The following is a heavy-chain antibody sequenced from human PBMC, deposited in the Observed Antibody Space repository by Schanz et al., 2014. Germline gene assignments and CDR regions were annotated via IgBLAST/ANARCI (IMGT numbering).Heavy chain of an antibody. CDR2: ISAYNGNT. J-gene: IGHJ5*02. CDR3: ARDRRRYCSTASCLHDNWFDP. CDR1: GGTFSSDT. Sequence: QVHLVQSGAEVKKPGSSVKVSCKASGGTFSSDTFSWVRQAPGQGLEWMGWISAYNGNTNYAQKLQGRVTMTTDTSTSTAYMELRSLRSDDTAVYYCARDRRRYCSTASCLHDNWFDPWGQGTLVIVSS. V-gene: IGHV1-18*01. D-gene: IGHD2-2*01.